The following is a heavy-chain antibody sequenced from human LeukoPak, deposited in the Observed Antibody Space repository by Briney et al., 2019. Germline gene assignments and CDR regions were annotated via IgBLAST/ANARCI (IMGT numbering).Heavy chain of an antibody. CDR3: ARETTVTHPYYFDL. V-gene: IGHV3-53*01. CDR1: GFTFSSTY. J-gene: IGHJ2*01. CDR2: RYSGGST. D-gene: IGHD4-17*01. Sequence: PGGSLRLSCAASGFTFSSTYMSWVRQAPGKGLEWVSVRYSGGSTYYADSVKGRFTISRDNSKNTLYLQMDSLRAEDTAVYYCARETTVTHPYYFDLWGRGTLVTVSS.